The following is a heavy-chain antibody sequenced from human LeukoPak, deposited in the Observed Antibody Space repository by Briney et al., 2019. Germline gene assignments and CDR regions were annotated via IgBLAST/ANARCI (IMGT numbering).Heavy chain of an antibody. CDR3: AKSDDSSGYYYGIVY. Sequence: SQTLSLTCTVSGGSISSGDYYWSWIRQPPGKGLEWIGYIYYSGSTYYNPSLKSRVTISVDTSKNQFSLKLSSVTAADTAVYYCAKSDDSSGYYYGIVYWGQGTLVTVSS. CDR1: GGSISSGDYY. V-gene: IGHV4-30-4*08. D-gene: IGHD3-22*01. CDR2: IYYSGST. J-gene: IGHJ4*02.